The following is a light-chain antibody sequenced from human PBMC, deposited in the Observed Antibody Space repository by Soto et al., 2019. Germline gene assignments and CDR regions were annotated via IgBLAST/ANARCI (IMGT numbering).Light chain of an antibody. V-gene: IGLV6-57*04. CDR3: QSYDSDFLV. CDR1: SGSIANNY. Sequence: NFMLTQPHSVSESPGKTLSISCTRTSGSIANNYVQWYQQRPGSEPTTVIYENNQRLSGVPDRFSGATDGSSNSASLTIAGLQTEDAADYYCQSYDSDFLVFGGGTKLTVL. CDR2: ENN. J-gene: IGLJ2*01.